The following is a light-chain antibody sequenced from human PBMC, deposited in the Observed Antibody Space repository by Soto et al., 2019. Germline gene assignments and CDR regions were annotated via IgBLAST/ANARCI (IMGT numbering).Light chain of an antibody. V-gene: IGKV1-5*01. CDR3: QQYNSYPVT. CDR1: QSISSW. Sequence: DIQMTQSPSTLSASVGDRVTITCLASQSISSWLAWYQQRPGRAPEVLIYDASSLESGVPSRFSGSGSGTEFTLTISSLQPDDFATYYCQQYNSYPVTFGGGTKVEIK. CDR2: DAS. J-gene: IGKJ4*01.